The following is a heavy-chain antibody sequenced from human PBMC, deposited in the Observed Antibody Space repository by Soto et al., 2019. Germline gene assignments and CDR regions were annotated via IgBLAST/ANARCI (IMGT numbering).Heavy chain of an antibody. CDR1: GGSISSGNFS. CDR3: ARVKVGDLFRFNWF. V-gene: IGHV4-30-2*01. Sequence: RSLTCTVSGGSISSGNFSWTWIRQPPGKGLEWIAYIFHTGSTFYNSSLKPRVSISVDRSKNQFSLKLKSVTETDTAVYYCARVKVGDLFRFNWF. D-gene: IGHD3-3*01. CDR2: IFHTGST. J-gene: IGHJ5*01.